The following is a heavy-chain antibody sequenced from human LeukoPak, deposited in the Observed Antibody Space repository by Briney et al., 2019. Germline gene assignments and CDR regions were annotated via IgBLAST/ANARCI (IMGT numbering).Heavy chain of an antibody. Sequence: ASVKVSCKASGYTLTGYYMHWVRQAPGQGLEWMGWINPNSGGTNYAQKFQGRVTMTRDTSISTAYMELSRLRSDDTAVYYRARSVSGWYDKFDYWGQGTLVTVSS. D-gene: IGHD6-19*01. J-gene: IGHJ4*02. CDR3: ARSVSGWYDKFDY. CDR1: GYTLTGYY. CDR2: INPNSGGT. V-gene: IGHV1-2*02.